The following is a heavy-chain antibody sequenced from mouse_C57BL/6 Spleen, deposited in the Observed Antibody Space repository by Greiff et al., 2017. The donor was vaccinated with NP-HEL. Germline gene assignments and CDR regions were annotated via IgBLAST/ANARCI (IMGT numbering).Heavy chain of an antibody. CDR1: GFTFSDYY. CDR2: INYDGSST. V-gene: IGHV5-16*01. CDR3: ARACNNYFDY. J-gene: IGHJ2*01. D-gene: IGHD2-1*01. Sequence: EVMLVESEGGLVQPGSSMKLSCTASGFTFSDYYMAWVRQVPEKGLEWVANINYDGSSTYYLDSLKSRFIISRDNAKNILYLQMSSLKSEDTATYYCARACNNYFDYWGQGTTLTVSS.